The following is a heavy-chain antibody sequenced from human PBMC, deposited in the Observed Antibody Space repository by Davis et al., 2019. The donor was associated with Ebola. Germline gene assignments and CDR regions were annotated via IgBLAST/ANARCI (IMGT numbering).Heavy chain of an antibody. CDR3: ARESGEHTSMAKPFDY. Sequence: SVKVSCKASGGTFSSHTISWVRQAPGQGLEWMGGIIPIFGTPNYPQKFRGRVTITADESTSTAYMELSSLRSEDTAVYYCARESGEHTSMAKPFDYWGQGTLVTVSS. D-gene: IGHD5-18*01. V-gene: IGHV1-69*13. CDR1: GGTFSSHT. J-gene: IGHJ4*02. CDR2: IIPIFGTP.